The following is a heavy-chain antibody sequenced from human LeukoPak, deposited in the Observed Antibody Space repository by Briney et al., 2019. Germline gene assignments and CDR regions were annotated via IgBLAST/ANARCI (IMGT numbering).Heavy chain of an antibody. Sequence: GGSLRLSCAGSGFTFSDYYMSWIRQAPGKGLEWVSYISSSGSTIYYADSVKGRFTISRDNAKNSLYLQMNSLRAEDTAVYYCASAVVVVAANNYAFDIWGQGTMVTVSS. J-gene: IGHJ3*02. D-gene: IGHD2-15*01. CDR1: GFTFSDYY. CDR3: ASAVVVVAANNYAFDI. V-gene: IGHV3-11*01. CDR2: ISSSGSTI.